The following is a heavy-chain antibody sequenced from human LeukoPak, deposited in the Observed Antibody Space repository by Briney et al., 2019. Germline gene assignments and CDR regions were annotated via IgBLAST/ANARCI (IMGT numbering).Heavy chain of an antibody. Sequence: PGGSLRLSCAASGFTFSSYAMTWVRQAPGKGLEWVSLIYSGGTSYYADSVKGRFTISRDNSKNMLYLQMSSLRAEDTAVYYCARDSWAVAGLYYWGQGTLVTVSS. CDR3: ARDSWAVAGLYY. D-gene: IGHD6-19*01. CDR1: GFTFSSYA. CDR2: IYSGGTS. J-gene: IGHJ4*02. V-gene: IGHV3-23*03.